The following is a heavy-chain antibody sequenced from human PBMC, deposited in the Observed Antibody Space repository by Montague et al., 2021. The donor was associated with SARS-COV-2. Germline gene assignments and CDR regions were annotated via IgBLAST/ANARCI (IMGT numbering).Heavy chain of an antibody. CDR2: IHHGGGT. CDR3: ARLGDGVVPSPILGVGPYYSYYYMDV. D-gene: IGHD3-10*01. CDR1: GGSFSTYS. Sequence: SETLSLTCAVHGGSFSTYSWNWIRQPPGKGLEWIGEIHHGGGTNYNPSLKSRVTISADTSKNQFSLKLTSVAVADTAVYYCARLGDGVVPSPILGVGPYYSYYYMDVWGKGTTVTVSS. J-gene: IGHJ6*03. V-gene: IGHV4-34*01.